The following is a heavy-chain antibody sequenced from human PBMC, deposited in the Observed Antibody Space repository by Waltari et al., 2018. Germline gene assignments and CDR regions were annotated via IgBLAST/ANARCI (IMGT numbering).Heavy chain of an antibody. CDR2: IYHSGST. CDR3: ARETAAGTSYYYYMDV. V-gene: IGHV4-38-2*02. D-gene: IGHD6-13*01. CDR1: GYSISSGYY. Sequence: QVQLQESGPGLVKPSETLSLTCTVSGYSISSGYYWGWIRQPPGKGLEWIGSIYHSGSTYYHPSLKSRVTISVDTSKNQFSLKLSSVTAADTAVYYCARETAAGTSYYYYMDVWGKGTTVTVSS. J-gene: IGHJ6*03.